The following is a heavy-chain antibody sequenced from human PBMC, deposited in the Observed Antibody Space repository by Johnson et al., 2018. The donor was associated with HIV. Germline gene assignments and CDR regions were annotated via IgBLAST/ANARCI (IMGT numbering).Heavy chain of an antibody. V-gene: IGHV3-23*04. J-gene: IGHJ3*02. CDR3: ATSTASDAFDI. CDR1: GFTFSSYA. Sequence: VHLVESGGGLVQPGGSLRLSCAASGFTFSSYAMSWVRQAPGKGLEWVSGISCSGGGTYYADSVKGRFTISRDNSKNTLYLQMNSLRAEDTAVYYCATSTASDAFDIWGQGTMVTVSS. D-gene: IGHD1-1*01. CDR2: ISCSGGGT.